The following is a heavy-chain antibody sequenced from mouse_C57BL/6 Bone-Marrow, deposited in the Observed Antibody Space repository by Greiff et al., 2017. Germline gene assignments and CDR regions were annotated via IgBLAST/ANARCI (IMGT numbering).Heavy chain of an antibody. J-gene: IGHJ4*01. D-gene: IGHD2-12*01. V-gene: IGHV1-58*01. CDR2: IYLGNGYT. CDR1: GYTFTSYG. Sequence: VLLQQSGAELVRPGSSVKMSCKTSGYTFTSYGINWVKQRPGQGLEWIGYIYLGNGYTEYNEKFKGKATLTSDTSSSTAYMQLSSLTSEDSAIYFCAKSELNTMTYWGQGTSDTVSA. CDR3: AKSELNTMTY.